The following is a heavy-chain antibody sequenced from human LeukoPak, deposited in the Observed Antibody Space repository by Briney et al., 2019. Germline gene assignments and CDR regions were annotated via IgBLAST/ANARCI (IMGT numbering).Heavy chain of an antibody. V-gene: IGHV3-30*02. J-gene: IGHJ4*02. CDR3: AKEMATITSGVDY. CDR1: GFTFSSYG. D-gene: IGHD5-24*01. CDR2: IRYDGSNK. Sequence: GGSLRLSCAASGFTFSSYGLHWVRQAPGKGLEWVALIRYDGSNKYYVDSVKGRFTISRDNSKNTLYLQMNSLRAEDTAVYYCAKEMATITSGVDYWGQGTLVTVSS.